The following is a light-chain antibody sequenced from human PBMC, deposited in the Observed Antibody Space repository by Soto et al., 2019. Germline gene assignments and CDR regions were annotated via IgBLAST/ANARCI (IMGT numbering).Light chain of an antibody. Sequence: EFVLTQSPGTLSLSPGERATLSCRASQSLTNSFIAWYQQNPGQAPRPLIYDASNRATGIPARFSGSGSGTDFTLTISSLEPEDFAVYYCQQRSNWPPSITFGQGTRLEI. CDR2: DAS. CDR1: QSLTNSF. V-gene: IGKV3-11*01. CDR3: QQRSNWPPSIT. J-gene: IGKJ5*01.